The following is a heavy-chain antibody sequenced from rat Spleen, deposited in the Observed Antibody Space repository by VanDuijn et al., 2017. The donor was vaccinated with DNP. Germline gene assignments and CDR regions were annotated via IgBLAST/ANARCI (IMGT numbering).Heavy chain of an antibody. J-gene: IGHJ2*01. V-gene: IGHV7-7*01. CDR3: ARGSILRIINLFDY. CDR1: GFTFTDFY. D-gene: IGHD1-6*01. Sequence: EVKLLESGGGLVQPGGSMRLSCAASGFTFTDFYMNWIRQPAGKAPEWLGFIRNKANGYTTEYNPSVKGRFTISRDNTQNMLYLQMNTLRAEDTATYYCARGSILRIINLFDYWGQGVMVTVSS. CDR2: IRNKANGYTT.